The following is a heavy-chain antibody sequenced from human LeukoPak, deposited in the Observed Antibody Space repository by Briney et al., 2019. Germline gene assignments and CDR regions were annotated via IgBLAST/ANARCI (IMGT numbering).Heavy chain of an antibody. J-gene: IGHJ6*03. CDR2: ISAYNGNT. Sequence: ASVKVSCKASGYTFTSYGISWVRQAPGQGLEWMGWISAYNGNTNYSQKLQGRVTMTTDTSTSTAYMELRSLRSDDTAVYYCARAQTTVTTILYYYYYMDVWGKGTTVTISS. CDR3: ARAQTTVTTILYYYYYMDV. V-gene: IGHV1-18*01. D-gene: IGHD4-17*01. CDR1: GYTFTSYG.